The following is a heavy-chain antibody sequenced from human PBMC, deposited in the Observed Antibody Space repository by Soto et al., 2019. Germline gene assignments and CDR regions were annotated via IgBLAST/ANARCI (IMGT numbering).Heavy chain of an antibody. CDR2: IYYSGST. D-gene: IGHD3-10*01. Sequence: PSETLSLTCTVSGGSISSSSYYWGWIRQPPGKGLEWIGSIYYSGSTYYNPSLKSRVTISVDTSKNQFSLKLSSVTAADTAVYYCARLGSGSGSRYYYYYYMDVWGKGTTVTVSS. CDR3: ARLGSGSGSRYYYYYYMDV. J-gene: IGHJ6*03. CDR1: GGSISSSSYY. V-gene: IGHV4-39*01.